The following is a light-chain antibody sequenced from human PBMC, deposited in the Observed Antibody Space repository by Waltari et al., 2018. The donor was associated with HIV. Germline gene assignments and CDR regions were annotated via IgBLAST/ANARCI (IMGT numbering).Light chain of an antibody. V-gene: IGLV7-43*01. Sequence: QTVVTQEPSLTVSPGGTVTLTCASTTGTVISLNLPIWFQHKPGQAPRSLIYNTDNRHSWTPDRFSGSLPGGKAALTLSGVQPEDEADYYCVIYYGGSWVFGGGTRLTVL. CDR1: TGTVISLNL. J-gene: IGLJ3*02. CDR3: VIYYGGSWV. CDR2: NTD.